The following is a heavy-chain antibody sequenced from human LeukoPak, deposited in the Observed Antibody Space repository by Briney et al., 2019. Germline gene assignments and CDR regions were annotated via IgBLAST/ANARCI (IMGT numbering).Heavy chain of an antibody. V-gene: IGHV1-18*01. J-gene: IGHJ4*02. Sequence: GASVKVPFKASGYTFTSYGISWVRQAPGQGLEWMGRINPYNGDTNYAQKFQGRVTMTTDTSTTTAYMELRSLRSDDTAVYYCGEGDYWGQGTLVTASS. CDR3: GEGDY. CDR1: GYTFTSYG. CDR2: INPYNGDT.